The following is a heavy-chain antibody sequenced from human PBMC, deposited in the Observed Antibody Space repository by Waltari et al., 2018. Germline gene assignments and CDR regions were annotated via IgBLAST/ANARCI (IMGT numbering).Heavy chain of an antibody. CDR3: ARTGRGNHYDSSDFQY. CDR2: IIYSGGST. Sequence: EVQLLESGGALVQPGGSLRLSCAASGFSFTSYAMVWVRQAPGKGLEWVSIIYSGGSTYHADSVKGRFTVSRDNSKNTLYLEMHSLRTEDTAVYYCARTGRGNHYDSSDFQYWGQGTLVTVSS. V-gene: IGHV3-23*03. J-gene: IGHJ1*01. CDR1: GFSFTSYA. D-gene: IGHD3-22*01.